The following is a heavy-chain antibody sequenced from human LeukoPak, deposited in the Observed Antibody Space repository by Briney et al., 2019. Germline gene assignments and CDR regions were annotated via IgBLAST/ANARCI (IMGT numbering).Heavy chain of an antibody. J-gene: IGHJ6*03. D-gene: IGHD3-9*01. Sequence: PGGSLRLSCTASGFTFGDYSMSWFRQAPGKGLEWIGFIRSKTYGGTTDYAASVKGRFTISRDDSKSIASLQMNSLATDDTAIYYCARDNILTGYYFYYYMDVWGKGTTVTVSS. CDR3: ARDNILTGYYFYYYMDV. CDR1: GFTFGDYS. V-gene: IGHV3-49*03. CDR2: IRSKTYGGTT.